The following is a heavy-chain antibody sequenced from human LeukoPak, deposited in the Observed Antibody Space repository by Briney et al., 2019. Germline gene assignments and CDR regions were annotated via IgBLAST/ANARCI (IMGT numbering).Heavy chain of an antibody. CDR1: GGTFTSYA. CDR2: IIAIFGTT. J-gene: IGHJ4*02. CDR3: ARLLNDYGDTSFDY. V-gene: IGHV1-69*01. Sequence: SVKVSCKASGGTFTSYAISWVRQAPGQGLEWMGWIIAIFGTTNYAQKFQGRVTITADESTSTAYMELSSLRAEDTAVYYCARLLNDYGDTSFDYWGQGTLVTVSS. D-gene: IGHD4-17*01.